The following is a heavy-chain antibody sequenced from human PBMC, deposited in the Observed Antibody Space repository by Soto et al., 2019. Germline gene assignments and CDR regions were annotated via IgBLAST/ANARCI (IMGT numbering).Heavy chain of an antibody. Sequence: EVQLVESGGGLVQPGRSLRLSCAASGFTFDDHAMHWVRQGPGKGLEWVSGISWNSGSIGYADSVKGRFIISRDNGKNSLYLQMNSLRAEDTALYYCAKEIGRISSTGGLDVWGQGTTVTVSS. CDR1: GFTFDDHA. CDR3: AKEIGRISSTGGLDV. J-gene: IGHJ6*02. V-gene: IGHV3-9*01. CDR2: ISWNSGSI.